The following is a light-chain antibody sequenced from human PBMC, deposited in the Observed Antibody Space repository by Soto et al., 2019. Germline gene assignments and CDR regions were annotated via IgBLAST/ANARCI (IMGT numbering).Light chain of an antibody. V-gene: IGKV3-20*01. Sequence: EIVLTQSPGTLSLSPGERATLSCRASQSVNSNYLAWYQRKLGQAPRLLIYGASNRATDIPYRFSASGSGTDVTLTITRLEAEDFAVYYCQQYDSTPPTFGQGTKVEVK. CDR3: QQYDSTPPT. CDR1: QSVNSNY. J-gene: IGKJ1*01. CDR2: GAS.